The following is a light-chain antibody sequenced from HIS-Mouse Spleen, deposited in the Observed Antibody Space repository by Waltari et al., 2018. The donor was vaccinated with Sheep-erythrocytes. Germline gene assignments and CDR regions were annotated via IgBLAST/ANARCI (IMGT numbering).Light chain of an antibody. CDR3: QAWDSSIVV. J-gene: IGLJ2*01. Sequence: SSELTQPPSVSVSPGQTASITCSGDKLGDKYACWYQQKPGQSPVLVIYQDTKGPSGTPGRVSGSNSGNTATLTIRGTQAMYEADYYCQAWDSSIVVFGGGTKLTVL. CDR2: QDT. CDR1: KLGDKY. V-gene: IGLV3-1*01.